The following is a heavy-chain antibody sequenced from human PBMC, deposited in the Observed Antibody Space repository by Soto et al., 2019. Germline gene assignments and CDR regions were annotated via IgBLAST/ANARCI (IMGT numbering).Heavy chain of an antibody. J-gene: IGHJ5*02. V-gene: IGHV4-59*01. CDR3: ARADRKWLEP. CDR1: GGPMFSYF. Sequence: KASETLSLTCSVSGGPMFSYFWTWIRQPPGKRLEWIGYLYYSGSVRYNPSLQSRATISVDTSKNQVSLRLTSVTTADTAIYYCARADRKWLEPWGPGTLVTVSS. CDR2: LYYSGSV.